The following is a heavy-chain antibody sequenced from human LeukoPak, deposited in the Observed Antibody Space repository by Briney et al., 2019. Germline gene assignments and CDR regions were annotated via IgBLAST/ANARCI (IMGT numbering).Heavy chain of an antibody. D-gene: IGHD3-22*01. CDR3: AKRLVSTYDSSGSGV. J-gene: IGHJ4*02. CDR1: GFTFSSYG. Sequence: PGGSLRLSCAASGFTFSSYGMHWVRQAPGKGLEWVAVISYDGSNKYYADSVKGRFTISRDNSKNTLYLQMNSLRAEDTAVYYCAKRLVSTYDSSGSGVWGQGTLVTVSS. CDR2: ISYDGSNK. V-gene: IGHV3-30*18.